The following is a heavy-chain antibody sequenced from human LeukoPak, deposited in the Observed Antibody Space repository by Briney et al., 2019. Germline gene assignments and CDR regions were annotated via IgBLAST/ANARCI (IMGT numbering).Heavy chain of an antibody. CDR2: ISSGSKYI. J-gene: IGHJ4*02. Sequence: GGSLRLSCAASGLTFSSYSMNWVRQAPGKGLEWVSSISSGSKYIYNADSVKGRFTISRDNAKNSLYLQMNSLGAEDTAVYYCARALSYSYGSMDFWGQGTLVIVSS. D-gene: IGHD5-18*01. CDR3: ARALSYSYGSMDF. CDR1: GLTFSSYS. V-gene: IGHV3-21*01.